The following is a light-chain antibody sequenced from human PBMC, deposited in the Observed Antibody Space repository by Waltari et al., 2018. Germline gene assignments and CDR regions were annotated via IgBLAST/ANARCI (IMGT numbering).Light chain of an antibody. CDR2: DFS. V-gene: IGLV2-14*03. J-gene: IGLJ1*01. Sequence: QSALTQPASVSGSPGQSITISCTGTNSDIGGYNYVSWYQQHPGKAPKLMIYDFSMRPAGVSIRFSGSKSGNTASLTISGLQPDDKADYYCSSYTSRATYVFGTGTKVTVL. CDR3: SSYTSRATYV. CDR1: NSDIGGYNY.